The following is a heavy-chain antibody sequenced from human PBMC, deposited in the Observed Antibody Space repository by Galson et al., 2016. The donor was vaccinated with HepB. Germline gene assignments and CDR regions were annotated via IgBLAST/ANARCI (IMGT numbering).Heavy chain of an antibody. CDR3: VKYVGLDGFDY. V-gene: IGHV3-23*01. CDR1: GFTFSTYP. J-gene: IGHJ4*02. D-gene: IGHD3/OR15-3a*01. Sequence: SLRLSCAASGFTFSTYPMGWVRQAPGKGPEWVSGINAGGNNRYYSDSVKGRFAISRDNSKNTLYLQLDNLRGEDTAVYYCVKYVGLDGFDYWGQGILVIVSS. CDR2: INAGGNNR.